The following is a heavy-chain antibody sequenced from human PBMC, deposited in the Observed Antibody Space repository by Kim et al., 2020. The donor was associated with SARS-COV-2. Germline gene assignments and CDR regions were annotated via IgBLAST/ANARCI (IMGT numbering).Heavy chain of an antibody. J-gene: IGHJ6*02. CDR2: INSDGSST. Sequence: GGSLRLSCAASGFTFSSYWMHWVRQAPGKGLVWVSRINSDGSSTSYADSVKGRFTISRDNAKNTLYLQMNSLRAEDTAVYYCARELKVAYDFWSGYYSPYYYYGMDVWGQGTTVTVSS. CDR1: GFTFSSYW. CDR3: ARELKVAYDFWSGYYSPYYYYGMDV. D-gene: IGHD3-3*01. V-gene: IGHV3-74*01.